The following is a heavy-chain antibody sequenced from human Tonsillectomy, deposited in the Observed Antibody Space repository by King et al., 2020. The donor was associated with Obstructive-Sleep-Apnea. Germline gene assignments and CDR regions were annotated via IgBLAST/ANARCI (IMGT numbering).Heavy chain of an antibody. CDR1: GFTFNDYA. V-gene: IGHV3-9*01. Sequence: VQLVESGGGLVQPGRSLRLSCAASGFTFNDYAMHWVRQAPGKGLEWVSTISCSSGSIAYADSVKGRFTISRDNAKNSLYLQMNSLRAEDTAMYYFAKAMGREGAGYFYYGMDVWGQGTTVTVSS. CDR2: ISCSSGSI. J-gene: IGHJ6*02. CDR3: AKAMGREGAGYFYYGMDV. D-gene: IGHD2-8*01.